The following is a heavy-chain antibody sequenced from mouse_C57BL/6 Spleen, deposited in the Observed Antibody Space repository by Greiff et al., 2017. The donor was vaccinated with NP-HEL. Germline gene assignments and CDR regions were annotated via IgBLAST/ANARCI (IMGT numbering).Heavy chain of an antibody. D-gene: IGHD1-1*01. V-gene: IGHV1-39*01. Sequence: EVQLQQSGPELVKPGASVKISCKASGYSFTDYNMNWVKQSNGKSLEWIGVINPNYGTTSYKQKFKGKATLTVDQSSSTAYMQLNSLTSEDSAVYDCARSDYGSSYGYLDVWGTGTTVTVSS. CDR2: INPNYGTT. CDR1: GYSFTDYN. J-gene: IGHJ1*03. CDR3: ARSDYGSSYGYLDV.